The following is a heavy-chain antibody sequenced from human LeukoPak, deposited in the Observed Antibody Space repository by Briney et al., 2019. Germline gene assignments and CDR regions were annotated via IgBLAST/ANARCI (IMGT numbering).Heavy chain of an antibody. CDR1: GYTFTRYY. CDR3: ARGRDYYAIPGYHHWFDA. Sequence: ASVKVSCKASGYTFTRYYMRWGRQAPGQGLGCMGIINPSGDITSYAQTFHGRGTMTRYTSTRTVYLDLSSLRSEDTAVYSCARGRDYYAIPGYHHWFDAWGQGTLVTVSS. V-gene: IGHV1-46*01. CDR2: INPSGDIT. J-gene: IGHJ5*02. D-gene: IGHD3-22*01.